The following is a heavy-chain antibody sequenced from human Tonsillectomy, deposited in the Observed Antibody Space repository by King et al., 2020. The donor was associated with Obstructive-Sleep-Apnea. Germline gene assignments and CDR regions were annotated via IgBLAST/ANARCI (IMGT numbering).Heavy chain of an antibody. V-gene: IGHV1-69*04. CDR3: ARDPGYSSSWHGY. J-gene: IGHJ4*02. D-gene: IGHD6-13*01. CDR2: IIPILGIA. Sequence: QLVQSGAEVKKPGSSVKVSCKASGGTFSSYAISWVRQAPGQGLEWMGRIIPILGIANYAQKFQGRVTITADKSTSTADMELSSLRSEDTAVYYCARDPGYSSSWHGYWGQGTLVTVSS. CDR1: GGTFSSYA.